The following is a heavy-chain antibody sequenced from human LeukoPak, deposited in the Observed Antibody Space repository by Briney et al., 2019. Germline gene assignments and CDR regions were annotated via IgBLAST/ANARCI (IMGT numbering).Heavy chain of an antibody. D-gene: IGHD6-13*01. CDR2: ISGTGGST. CDR1: GFTFSSYA. V-gene: IGHV3-23*01. CDR3: ASHERSSWYGDLGY. Sequence: GGSLRLSCAASGFTFSSYAMSWVRQAPGKGLEWVSTISGTGGSTYYADSVKGQFTISRDNSKSTLYLQMNSLRAEDTAVYYCASHERSSWYGDLGYWGQGTLVTVSS. J-gene: IGHJ4*02.